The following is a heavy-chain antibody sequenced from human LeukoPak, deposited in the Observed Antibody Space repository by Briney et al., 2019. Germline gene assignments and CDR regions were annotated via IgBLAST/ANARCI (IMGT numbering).Heavy chain of an antibody. Sequence: SEALSLTCTVSGGSISGYYWSWIRQPPGKRLEWIGYIYDTGATNYNPSLKSRFTISINTSKNQFSLHLSSSTAADTTVYYCARLPLIATTRGGFDPWGQGTLVTVSS. CDR2: IYDTGAT. V-gene: IGHV4-59*08. D-gene: IGHD1/OR15-1a*01. CDR1: GGSISGYY. J-gene: IGHJ5*02. CDR3: ARLPLIATTRGGFDP.